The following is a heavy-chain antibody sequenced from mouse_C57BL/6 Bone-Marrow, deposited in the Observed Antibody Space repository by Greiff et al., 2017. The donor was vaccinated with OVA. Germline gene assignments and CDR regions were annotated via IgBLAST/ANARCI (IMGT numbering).Heavy chain of an antibody. CDR1: GYTFTDYY. CDR3: ASEDSFNTTVVAKAY. J-gene: IGHJ3*01. Sequence: VMLVESGAELVRPGASVKLSCKASGYTFTDYYINWVKQRPGQGLEWIARIYPGSGNTYYNEKFKGKATLTAEKSSSTAYMQLSSLTSEDSAVYFCASEDSFNTTVVAKAYWGQGTLVTVSA. D-gene: IGHD1-1*01. V-gene: IGHV1-76*01. CDR2: IYPGSGNT.